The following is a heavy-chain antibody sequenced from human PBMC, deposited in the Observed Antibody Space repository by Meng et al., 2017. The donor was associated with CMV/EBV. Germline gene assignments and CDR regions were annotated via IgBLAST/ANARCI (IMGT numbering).Heavy chain of an antibody. Sequence: SVKVSCKASGGTFSSYAISWVRQAPGQGLERMGGIIPILGIANYAQKFQGRVTITTDESTSTAYMELSSLRSEDTAVYYCARVSGWYTGGYYYHYGMDVWGQGTTVTVSS. V-gene: IGHV1-69*10. CDR3: ARVSGWYTGGYYYHYGMDV. CDR1: GGTFSSYA. CDR2: IIPILGIA. D-gene: IGHD6-19*01. J-gene: IGHJ6*02.